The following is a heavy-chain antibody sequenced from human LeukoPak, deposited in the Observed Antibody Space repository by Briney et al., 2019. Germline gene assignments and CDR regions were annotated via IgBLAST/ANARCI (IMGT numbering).Heavy chain of an antibody. J-gene: IGHJ4*02. CDR1: GGSVSSGSYY. CDR3: AREQTSYYDILTGYRYFDY. V-gene: IGHV4-61*01. D-gene: IGHD3-9*01. Sequence: SETLSLTCTVSGGSVSSGSYYWSWIRQPPGKGLEWIGYIYYSGSTNYNPSLKSRVTISVDTSKNQFSLKLSSVTAADTAVYYCAREQTSYYDILTGYRYFDYWGQGTLATVSS. CDR2: IYYSGST.